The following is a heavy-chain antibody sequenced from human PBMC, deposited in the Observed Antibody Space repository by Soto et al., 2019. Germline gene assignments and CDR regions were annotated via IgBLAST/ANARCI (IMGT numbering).Heavy chain of an antibody. V-gene: IGHV4-59*01. J-gene: IGHJ4*02. CDR1: GDSISSYY. D-gene: IGHD3-10*01. CDR2: IYYSGST. CDR3: ARGPSYGSGSLFDY. Sequence: SETLSLTCTVSGDSISSYYWSWIRQPPGKGLEWIGYIYYSGSTNYNPSLKSRVTISVDTSKNHSSLKLSSVPAADTAVYYCARGPSYGSGSLFDYWGQGTLVTVSS.